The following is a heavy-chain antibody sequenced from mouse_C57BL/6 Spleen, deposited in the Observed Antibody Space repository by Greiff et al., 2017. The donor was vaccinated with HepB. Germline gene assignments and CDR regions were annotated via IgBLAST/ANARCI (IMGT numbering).Heavy chain of an antibody. CDR1: GYAFSSSW. D-gene: IGHD1-1*01. Sequence: QVQLQQSGPELVKPGASVKISCKASGYAFSSSWMNWVKQRPGKGLEWIGRIYPGDGDTNYNGKFKGKATLTADKSSSTAYMQLSSLTSEDSAVYFCAREGLLRDYAMDYWGQGTSVTVSS. J-gene: IGHJ4*01. CDR2: IYPGDGDT. CDR3: AREGLLRDYAMDY. V-gene: IGHV1-82*01.